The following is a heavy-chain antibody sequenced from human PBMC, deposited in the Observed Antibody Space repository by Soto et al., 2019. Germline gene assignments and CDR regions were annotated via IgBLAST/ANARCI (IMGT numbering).Heavy chain of an antibody. CDR3: AGTYGDYDY. CDR2: IYYSGST. CDR1: GGSISSYY. V-gene: IGHV4-59*01. J-gene: IGHJ4*02. D-gene: IGHD4-17*01. Sequence: PSETLSLTCTVSGGSISSYYWSWIRQPPGKGLEWIGYIYYSGSTNYNPSLKSRVTISVDTSKNQFSLKLSSVTAADTAVYYCAGTYGDYDYWGQGTLVTVSS.